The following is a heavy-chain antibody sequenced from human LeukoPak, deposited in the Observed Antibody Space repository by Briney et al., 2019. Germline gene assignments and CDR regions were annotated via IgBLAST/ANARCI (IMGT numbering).Heavy chain of an antibody. CDR1: GFTFSSYA. Sequence: GGSLRLSCAASGFTFSSYAMNWVRQAPGRGLEWVSVLSGSGGSTYSADSVKGRFTISRDNSKNTLYLQMNSLRAEDTAVYYCAKDLYISSSYYFDYWGQGTLVTVSS. D-gene: IGHD6-6*01. CDR2: LSGSGGST. V-gene: IGHV3-23*01. J-gene: IGHJ4*02. CDR3: AKDLYISSSYYFDY.